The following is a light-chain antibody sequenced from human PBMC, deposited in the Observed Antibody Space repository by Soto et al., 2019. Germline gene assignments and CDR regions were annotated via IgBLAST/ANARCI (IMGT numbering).Light chain of an antibody. CDR2: DAS. CDR1: QSVSSY. J-gene: IGKJ4*01. CDR3: QQRSNWPPLT. Sequence: EIVLTQSPATLSLSPGERATLSCRASQSVSSYLAWYQQKPGQAPRLLIYDASNRATGIPARFSGSGSGPDFTLTVSNLEHEDFAVYYCQQRSNWPPLTFGGGNMVEVK. V-gene: IGKV3-11*01.